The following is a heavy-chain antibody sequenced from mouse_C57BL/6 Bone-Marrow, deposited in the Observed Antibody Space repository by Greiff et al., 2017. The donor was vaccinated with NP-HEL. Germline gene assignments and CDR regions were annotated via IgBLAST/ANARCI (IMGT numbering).Heavy chain of an antibody. Sequence: VQLQQPGTELVKPGASVKLSCKASGYTFTSYWMHWVKQRPGQGLEWIGNINPSNGGTNYNEKFKSKATLTVDKSSSIDYMQLSSLTSEDSAVYYCAKPYDYDGAWFAYWGQGTLVTVSA. D-gene: IGHD2-4*01. CDR2: INPSNGGT. J-gene: IGHJ3*01. CDR1: GYTFTSYW. CDR3: AKPYDYDGAWFAY. V-gene: IGHV1-53*01.